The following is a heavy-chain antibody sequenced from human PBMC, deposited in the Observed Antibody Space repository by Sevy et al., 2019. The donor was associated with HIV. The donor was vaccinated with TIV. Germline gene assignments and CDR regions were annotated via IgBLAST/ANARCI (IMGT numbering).Heavy chain of an antibody. V-gene: IGHV3-7*01. Sequence: GGSLRLSCAASGFIFSKYWMSWVRQAPGKGLEWVAKIKGDGGEKYNVDSVKGRFTISREKAKNSLYLQMNSLGAEDTAIYYCAREDIAVPGGDYWGQGTLVTVSS. CDR3: AREDIAVPGGDY. J-gene: IGHJ4*02. D-gene: IGHD6-19*01. CDR1: GFIFSKYW. CDR2: IKGDGGEK.